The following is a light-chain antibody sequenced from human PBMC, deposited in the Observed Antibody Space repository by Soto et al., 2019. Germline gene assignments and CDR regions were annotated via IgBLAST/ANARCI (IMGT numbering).Light chain of an antibody. J-gene: IGLJ1*01. V-gene: IGLV6-57*01. CDR1: SGSIASNF. Sequence: NFMLTQPHSVSESPGKTVTISCIRSSGSIASNFVQWSQQRPGSSPTTVIYQDNQRPSGVPHRFSGSIDRSSNSASLTISGLRTEDEADYYCQSYDESSHVFGTGTKVTVL. CDR2: QDN. CDR3: QSYDESSHV.